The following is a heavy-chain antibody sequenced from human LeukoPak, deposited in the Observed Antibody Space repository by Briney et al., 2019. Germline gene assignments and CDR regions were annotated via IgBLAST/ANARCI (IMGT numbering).Heavy chain of an antibody. V-gene: IGHV5-51*01. CDR3: ARQGAPNWFDP. CDR1: SYNFANYW. J-gene: IGHJ5*02. D-gene: IGHD1-26*01. CDR2: IYPGDSDT. Sequence: GESLKISCKASSYNFANYWIGWVRQLPGKGLEWMGIIYPGDSDTRYSPSFQGQVTISADKSISTAYLQWSSLKASDTAMYYCARQGAPNWFDPWGQGTLVTVSS.